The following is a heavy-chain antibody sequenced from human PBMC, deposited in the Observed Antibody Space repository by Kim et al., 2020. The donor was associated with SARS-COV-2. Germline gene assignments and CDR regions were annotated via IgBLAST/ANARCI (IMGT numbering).Heavy chain of an antibody. CDR2: INTNTGNP. V-gene: IGHV7-4-1*02. D-gene: IGHD6-13*01. CDR3: ARGPVAAAGTPNYY. Sequence: ASVKVSCKASGYTFTSYAMNWVRQAPGQGLEWMGWINTNTGNPTYAQGFTGRFVFSLDTSVSTAYLQISRLKAEDTAVYYCARGPVAAAGTPNYYWGQGTLVTVSS. CDR1: GYTFTSYA. J-gene: IGHJ4*02.